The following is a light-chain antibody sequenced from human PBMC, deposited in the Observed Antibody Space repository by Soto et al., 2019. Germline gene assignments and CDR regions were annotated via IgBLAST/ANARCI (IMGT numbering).Light chain of an antibody. V-gene: IGKV1-17*01. CDR1: QAIRND. J-gene: IGKJ5*01. CDR2: GSS. CDR3: QQLHGYPIT. Sequence: DIQMTQSPSSLSASVGDRVTITXRASQAIRNDLAWYQQKPGRAPKRLIYGSSSLQSGVPSRFSGSGSGTDFTLTISCLQSEDFATYYCQQLHGYPITFGQGTRLEI.